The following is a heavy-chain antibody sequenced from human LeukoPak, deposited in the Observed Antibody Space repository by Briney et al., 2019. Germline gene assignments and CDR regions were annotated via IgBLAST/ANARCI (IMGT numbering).Heavy chain of an antibody. Sequence: PSETLSLTCTVSGGSISSYYWSWIRQPPGKGLEWIGYIYYSGSTNYNPSLKSRVTISVDTSKNQFSLKLSSVTAADTAVYYCARGGFLEWLLYFDYWGQGTLVTVSS. CDR3: ARGGFLEWLLYFDY. V-gene: IGHV4-59*01. CDR1: GGSISSYY. CDR2: IYYSGST. J-gene: IGHJ4*02. D-gene: IGHD3-3*01.